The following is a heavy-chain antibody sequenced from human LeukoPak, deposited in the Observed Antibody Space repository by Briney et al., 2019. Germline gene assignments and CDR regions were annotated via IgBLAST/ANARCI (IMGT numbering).Heavy chain of an antibody. CDR3: AREGIAAAGSRSGSFDY. D-gene: IGHD6-13*01. J-gene: IGHJ4*02. CDR1: GFTFSSYA. CDR2: IYSGGST. V-gene: IGHV3-53*01. Sequence: TGGSLRLSCAASGFTFSSYAMSWVRQAPGKGLEWVSVIYSGGSTYYADSVKGRFTISRDNSKNTLYLQMNSLRAEDTAVYYCAREGIAAAGSRSGSFDYWGQGTLVTVSS.